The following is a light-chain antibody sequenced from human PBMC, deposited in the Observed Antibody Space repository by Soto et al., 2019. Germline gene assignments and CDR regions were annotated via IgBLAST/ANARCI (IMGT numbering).Light chain of an antibody. CDR2: DVS. Sequence: QSALTQPASVSGSPGQSITISCTGTSSDVADYNYVSWYQQHPGKAPKLIISDVSNRPSGLSNRFSGSKSGNTASLTISGLQAEDEADYYCSSYPSTSTVIFGGGTKVTVL. CDR3: SSYPSTSTVI. CDR1: SSDVADYNY. J-gene: IGLJ2*01. V-gene: IGLV2-14*03.